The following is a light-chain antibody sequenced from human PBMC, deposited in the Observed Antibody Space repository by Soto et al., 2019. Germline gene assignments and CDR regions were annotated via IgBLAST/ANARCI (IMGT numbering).Light chain of an antibody. Sequence: IVLTQSPSTLALSPGERATLSFRAIQSVSGSYLAWYQQKPGQAPRLLIYAASSRATGIPDRFSGTGSGTDFTLTISRPEPEDFAAYYCQQYDTSRTWTFGQGTKVDI. J-gene: IGKJ1*01. V-gene: IGKV3-20*01. CDR1: QSVSGSY. CDR2: AAS. CDR3: QQYDTSRTWT.